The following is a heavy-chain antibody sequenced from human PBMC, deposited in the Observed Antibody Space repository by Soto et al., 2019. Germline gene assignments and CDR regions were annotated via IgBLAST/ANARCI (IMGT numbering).Heavy chain of an antibody. CDR2: INPSGGST. CDR3: ARDQALNSVREWLLKSNTYYYGMDV. Sequence: GASVKVSCKASGYTFTSYYMHWVRQAPGQGLEWMGIINPSGGSTSYAQKFQGRVTMTRDTSTSTVYMELSSLRSEDTAVYYCARDQALNSVREWLLKSNTYYYGMDVWGQGTTVTVSS. CDR1: GYTFTSYY. V-gene: IGHV1-46*01. D-gene: IGHD3-3*01. J-gene: IGHJ6*02.